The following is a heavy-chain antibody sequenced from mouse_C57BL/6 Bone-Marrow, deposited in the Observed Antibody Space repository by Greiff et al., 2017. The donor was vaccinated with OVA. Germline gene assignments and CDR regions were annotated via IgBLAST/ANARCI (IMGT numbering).Heavy chain of an antibody. J-gene: IGHJ4*01. CDR2: IWTGGGT. V-gene: IGHV2-9-1*01. Sequence: VQLQESGPGLVAPSQSLSITCTVSGFSLTSYAISWVRQPPGKGLEWLGVIWTGGGTNYNSALKSRLSISKDNSKSQVFLKMNSLQTDDTARYYCARIGVTGFFYAMDYWGQGTSVTVSS. CDR3: ARIGVTGFFYAMDY. D-gene: IGHD2-1*01. CDR1: GFSLTSYA.